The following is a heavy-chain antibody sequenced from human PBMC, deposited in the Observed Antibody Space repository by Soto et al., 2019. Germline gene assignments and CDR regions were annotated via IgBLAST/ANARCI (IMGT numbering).Heavy chain of an antibody. J-gene: IGHJ1*01. V-gene: IGHV1-69*06. CDR3: ARGGGYHLTVFYL. Sequence: EPSVKRACKASGGTFSSYAISWVRQAPGQGLEWMGGIIPIFGTANYAQKFQVRVTITADKSTSTAYMELSSLRSEDTAVYYCARGGGYHLTVFYLCGQGSLVIVS. D-gene: IGHD2-15*01. CDR1: GGTFSSYA. CDR2: IIPIFGTA.